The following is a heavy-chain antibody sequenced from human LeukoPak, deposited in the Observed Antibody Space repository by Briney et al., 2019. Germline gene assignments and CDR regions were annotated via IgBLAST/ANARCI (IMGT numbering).Heavy chain of an antibody. J-gene: IGHJ1*01. CDR1: GGSFSGYY. D-gene: IGHD6-13*01. CDR2: IYYSGST. CDR3: ARARAGSSWYGMASYFQH. V-gene: IGHV4-34*01. Sequence: PSETLSLTCAVYGGSFSGYYWSWIRQPPGKGLEWIGSIYYSGSTYYNPSLKSRVTISVDTSKNQFSLKLSSVTAADTAVYYCARARAGSSWYGMASYFQHWGQGTLVTVSS.